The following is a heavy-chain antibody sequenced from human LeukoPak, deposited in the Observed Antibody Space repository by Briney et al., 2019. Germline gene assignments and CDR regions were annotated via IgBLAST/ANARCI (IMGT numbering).Heavy chain of an antibody. CDR3: ASRREWLRLWYNWFDP. J-gene: IGHJ5*02. CDR2: INHSGST. D-gene: IGHD5-12*01. V-gene: IGHV4-39*07. CDR1: NASIISSSDY. Sequence: SETLSLTCSVSNASIISSSDYWSWIRQPPGKGLEWIGEINHSGSTNYNPSLKSRVTISVDTSKNQFSLKLSSVTAADTAVYYCASRREWLRLWYNWFDPWGQGTLVTVSS.